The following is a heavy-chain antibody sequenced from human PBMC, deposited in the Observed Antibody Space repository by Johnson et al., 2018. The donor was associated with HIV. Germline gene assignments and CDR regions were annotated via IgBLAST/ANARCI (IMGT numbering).Heavy chain of an antibody. Sequence: VQLVESGGGLVQPGGSLRLSCAASGFTFSSYAMSWVRQAPGKGLEWVSAISGSGGSTYYADSVKGRFTISRDNSKNTLYLETNSLRAEDTAVYDCAREPLVPDGFDIWGQGTMVTVSS. CDR2: ISGSGGST. CDR3: AREPLVPDGFDI. V-gene: IGHV3-23*04. D-gene: IGHD6-13*01. J-gene: IGHJ3*02. CDR1: GFTFSSYA.